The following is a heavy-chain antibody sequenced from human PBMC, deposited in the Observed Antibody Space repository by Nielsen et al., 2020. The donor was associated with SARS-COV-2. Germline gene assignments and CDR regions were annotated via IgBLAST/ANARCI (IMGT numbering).Heavy chain of an antibody. V-gene: IGHV3-9*01. CDR1: GFTFDDYA. CDR2: ISWNSGSI. CDR3: AKLADDYGDYVGDY. J-gene: IGHJ4*02. D-gene: IGHD4-17*01. Sequence: SLRLSCAASGFTFDDYAMHWVRQAPGKGLEWVSGISWNSGSIGYADSVKGRFAISRDNAKNSLYLQMNSLRAEDTALYYCAKLADDYGDYVGDYWGQGTLVTVSS.